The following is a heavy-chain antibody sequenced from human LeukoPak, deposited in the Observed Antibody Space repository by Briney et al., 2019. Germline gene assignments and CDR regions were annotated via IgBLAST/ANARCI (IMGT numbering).Heavy chain of an antibody. J-gene: IGHJ6*02. CDR1: GASISPDY. V-gene: IGHV4-59*01. D-gene: IGHD4-11*01. CDR2: IYYSGST. Sequence: SETLSLTCTVSGASISPDYWGWIRQPPGKGLEWIGYIYYSGSTNYNPSLKSRVTISVDTSKNQFSLKLSSVTAADTAVYYCARATTVTGYYYGMDVWGQGTTVTVSS. CDR3: ARATTVTGYYYGMDV.